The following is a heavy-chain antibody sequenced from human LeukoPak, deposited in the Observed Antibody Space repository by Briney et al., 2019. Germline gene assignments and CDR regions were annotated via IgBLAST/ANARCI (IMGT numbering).Heavy chain of an antibody. J-gene: IGHJ4*02. CDR2: ISSSSSYI. V-gene: IGHV3-21*01. CDR3: ARVKTDYGDYGHFDY. Sequence: PGGSLRLSCAASGFTVSSNYMSWVRQAPGKGLEWVSSISSSSSYIYYADSVKGRFTISRDNAKNSLYLQMNSLRAEDTAVYYCARVKTDYGDYGHFDYWGQGTLVTVSS. D-gene: IGHD4-17*01. CDR1: GFTVSSNY.